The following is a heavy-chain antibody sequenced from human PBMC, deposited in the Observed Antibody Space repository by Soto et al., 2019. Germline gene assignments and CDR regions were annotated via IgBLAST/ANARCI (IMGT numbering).Heavy chain of an antibody. CDR1: GFTFSSYE. D-gene: IGHD3-22*01. J-gene: IGHJ4*02. Sequence: GGSLRLSCAASGFTFSSYEMNWVRQAPGKGLEWVSSISSSSSYIYYADSVKGRFTISRDNAKNSLYLQMNSLRAEDTAVYYCAREYYYDSSGYLSLDYWGQGTLVTVSS. CDR3: AREYYYDSSGYLSLDY. V-gene: IGHV3-21*01. CDR2: ISSSSSYI.